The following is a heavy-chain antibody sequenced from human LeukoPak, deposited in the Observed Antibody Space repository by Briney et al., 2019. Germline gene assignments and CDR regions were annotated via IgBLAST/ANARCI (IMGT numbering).Heavy chain of an antibody. J-gene: IGHJ4*02. D-gene: IGHD3-22*01. CDR1: GFTFRGYP. CDR2: INSDGSST. V-gene: IGHV3-74*01. Sequence: PGGSLRLSCAASGFTFRGYPMHWVRQAPGKGLVWVSRINSDGSSTNNAALVKGRFTIVSDNAKNTVFLQMNSLRAEATAVFYWARSLGSSGYQDYWGQGTLVTVSS. CDR3: ARSLGSSGYQDY.